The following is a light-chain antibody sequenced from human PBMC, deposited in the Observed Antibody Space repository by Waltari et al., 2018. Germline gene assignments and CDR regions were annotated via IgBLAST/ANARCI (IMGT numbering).Light chain of an antibody. CDR3: FSYAGSSTFK. CDR2: EVT. V-gene: IGLV2-23*02. CDR1: SSDVGSSNF. J-gene: IGLJ2*01. Sequence: QSALTQPASVSGSPGQSITISCTGTSSDVGSSNFVSWYQHHPGKAPKLIIDEVTNRPLGFSDRFSGSKSDNTASLTISGLQAEDEADYYCFSYAGSSTFKFGGGTMLTVL.